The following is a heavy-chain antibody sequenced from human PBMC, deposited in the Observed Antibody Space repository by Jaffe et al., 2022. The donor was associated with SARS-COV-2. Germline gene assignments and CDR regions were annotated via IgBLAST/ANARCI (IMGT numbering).Heavy chain of an antibody. Sequence: QVQLQESGPGLVKPSQTLSLTCTVSGGSISSGGYYWSWIRQHPGKGLEWIGYIYYSGSTYYNPSLKSRVTISVDTSKNQFSLKLSSVTAADTAVYYCARTHRLEWLRSGGWFDPWGQGTLVTVSS. CDR2: IYYSGST. CDR1: GGSISSGGYY. J-gene: IGHJ5*02. CDR3: ARTHRLEWLRSGGWFDP. D-gene: IGHD5-12*01. V-gene: IGHV4-31*03.